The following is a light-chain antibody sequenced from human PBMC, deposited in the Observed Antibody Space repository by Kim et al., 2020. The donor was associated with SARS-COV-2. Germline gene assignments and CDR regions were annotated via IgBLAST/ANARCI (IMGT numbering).Light chain of an antibody. Sequence: EIVLTQTPLSLSVPPGQPASISCKSSQSLLHTDGKTYLYWFLQKPGQSPQLLIYELFNRFSGVPDRFSGSGSGTDFTLKISRVEADDVGVYYCVQSKQLRTFGQGTKLEI. CDR1: QSLLHTDGKTY. V-gene: IGKV2D-29*02. CDR2: ELF. CDR3: VQSKQLRT. J-gene: IGKJ2*01.